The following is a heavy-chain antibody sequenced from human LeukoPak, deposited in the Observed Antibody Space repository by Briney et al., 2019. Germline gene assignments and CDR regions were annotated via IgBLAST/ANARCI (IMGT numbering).Heavy chain of an antibody. D-gene: IGHD2-21*01. CDR3: ARVTRGALWWFDY. V-gene: IGHV4-59*01. CDR1: GFTFSDVY. Sequence: GSLRLSCAASGFTFSDVYMSWIRQPPGKGLEWIGYIYYSGSTNYNPSLKSRVTISVDTSKNQFSLKLSSVTAADTAVYYCARVTRGALWWFDYWGQGTLVTVSS. CDR2: IYYSGST. J-gene: IGHJ4*02.